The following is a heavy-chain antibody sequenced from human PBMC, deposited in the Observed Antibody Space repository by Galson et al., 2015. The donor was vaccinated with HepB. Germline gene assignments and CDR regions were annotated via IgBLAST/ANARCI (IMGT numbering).Heavy chain of an antibody. V-gene: IGHV2-5*02. Sequence: PALVKPTQTLTLTCTFSGFSLSTSGVGAGWIRQPPGKALEWLALIYWDDDKRYSPSLNSRLNITRDTTKNQAVLTMTNVDPVDTATYYCAHRIYDSSGERLDYWGQGTLVTVSS. D-gene: IGHD3-22*01. J-gene: IGHJ4*02. CDR1: GFSLSTSGVG. CDR2: IYWDDDK. CDR3: AHRIYDSSGERLDY.